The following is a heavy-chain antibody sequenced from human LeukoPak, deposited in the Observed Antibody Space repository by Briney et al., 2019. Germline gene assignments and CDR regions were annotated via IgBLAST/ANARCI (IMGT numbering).Heavy chain of an antibody. CDR3: ARIKWAAAND. Sequence: SVKVSCKASGYTFTGYYLHWVRQAPGQGLEWMGWINPNSGDTNYAQKFQGRVTMTRDTSISTAYLELSSLRSDDTAVYYCARIKWAAANDWGRGTLVTVSS. CDR2: INPNSGDT. V-gene: IGHV1-2*02. CDR1: GYTFTGYY. J-gene: IGHJ4*02. D-gene: IGHD6-13*01.